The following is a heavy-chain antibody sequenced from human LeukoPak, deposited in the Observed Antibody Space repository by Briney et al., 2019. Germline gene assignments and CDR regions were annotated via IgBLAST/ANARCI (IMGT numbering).Heavy chain of an antibody. J-gene: IGHJ6*02. CDR2: ISYDGSNK. D-gene: IGHD2-15*01. V-gene: IGHV3-30*18. Sequence: PGRSLRLSCAASGFTFSSYGMHWVRQAPGKGLEWVAVISYDGSNKYYADSVKGRFTISRDNSKNTLYLQMNSLGAEDTAVYYCAKDAAPYYYYGMDVWGQGTTVTVSS. CDR3: AKDAAPYYYYGMDV. CDR1: GFTFSSYG.